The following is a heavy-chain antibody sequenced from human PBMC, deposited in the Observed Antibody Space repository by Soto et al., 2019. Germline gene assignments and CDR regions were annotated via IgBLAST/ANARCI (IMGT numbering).Heavy chain of an antibody. D-gene: IGHD3-3*01. V-gene: IGHV4-39*01. CDR3: ARHRGAYYDFWSGYYSANTGAVFDI. J-gene: IGHJ3*02. Sequence: SETLSLTCTVSGGSISSSSYYWGWIRQPPGKGLEWIGSIYYSGSTYYNPSLKSRVTISVDTSKNQFSLKLSSVTAADTAVYYCARHRGAYYDFWSGYYSANTGAVFDIWGQGTMVTVSS. CDR2: IYYSGST. CDR1: GGSISSSSYY.